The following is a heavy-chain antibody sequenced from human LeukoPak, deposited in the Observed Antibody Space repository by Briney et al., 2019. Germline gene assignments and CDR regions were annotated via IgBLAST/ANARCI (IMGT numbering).Heavy chain of an antibody. CDR2: ISYDGSIK. J-gene: IGHJ4*02. V-gene: IGHV3-30-3*01. CDR3: ARTLALYGSGSFFDF. CDR1: GFTFSNYA. D-gene: IGHD3-10*01. Sequence: HPGGSLRLSCAASGFTFSNYAMHWIRQAPGKGLKWVAVISYDGSIKYYADSLKGRFTITRDNSKNTLYLQMNSLRAEDTAVYYCARTLALYGSGSFFDFWGQGTLVTVSS.